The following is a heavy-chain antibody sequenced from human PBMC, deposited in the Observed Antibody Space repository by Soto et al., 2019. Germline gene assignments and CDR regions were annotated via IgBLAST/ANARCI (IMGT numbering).Heavy chain of an antibody. V-gene: IGHV3-23*01. CDR1: GFTFRSYA. D-gene: IGHD6-13*01. CDR2: ISHSGGST. CDR3: GESHSSSWSYFDY. J-gene: IGHJ4*02. Sequence: EVQLLESGGGLVQPGGSLRLSCEASGFTFRSYAMSWVRQAPGKGLEWVSAISHSGGSTYYADSVKGRFTISRDNSQNTLYLQINSLRAEDTAVYFCGESHSSSWSYFDYWGPGTLVTVSS.